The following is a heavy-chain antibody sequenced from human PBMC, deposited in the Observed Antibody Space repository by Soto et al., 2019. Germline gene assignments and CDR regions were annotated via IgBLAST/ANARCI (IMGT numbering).Heavy chain of an antibody. Sequence: PSETLSLTCTGSGGSISSYYWSWVLRPAGKGLEWIGYIYYSWSTNYNPSLKSRVTISVDTSKNQFSLKLSSVTAADTAVYYCARGWDDYGDWFDYWGQGTLVTVSS. J-gene: IGHJ4*02. CDR2: IYYSWST. CDR1: GGSISSYY. CDR3: ARGWDDYGDWFDY. D-gene: IGHD4-17*01. V-gene: IGHV4-59*01.